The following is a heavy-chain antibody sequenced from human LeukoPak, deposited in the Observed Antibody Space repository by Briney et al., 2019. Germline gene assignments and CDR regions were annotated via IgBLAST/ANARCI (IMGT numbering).Heavy chain of an antibody. Sequence: PSETLSLTCTVSGDSFSSVTDYWAWIRQPPGKGLEWIASGDYSGGTYYNPSLESRVAISADMTKNQFSLKLTSVTGADTAVYYCAGERGEEYSSGWYKRNYFDNWGQGIRVTVSS. J-gene: IGHJ4*02. V-gene: IGHV4-39*07. D-gene: IGHD6-19*01. CDR2: GDYSGGT. CDR1: GDSFSSVTDY. CDR3: AGERGEEYSSGWYKRNYFDN.